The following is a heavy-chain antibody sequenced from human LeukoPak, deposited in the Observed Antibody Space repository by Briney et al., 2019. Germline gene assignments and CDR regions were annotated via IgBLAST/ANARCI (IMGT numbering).Heavy chain of an antibody. Sequence: SETLSLTCAVYGGSFSGYYWSWIRQPPGKGLEWIGEINHSGSTNYNPSLKSRVTISVDTSKNQFSLKLSSVTAADTAVYYCASPSSWYRFDYYGMDVWGQGTTVTVSS. CDR1: GGSFSGYY. D-gene: IGHD6-13*01. CDR3: ASPSSWYRFDYYGMDV. V-gene: IGHV4-34*01. CDR2: INHSGST. J-gene: IGHJ6*02.